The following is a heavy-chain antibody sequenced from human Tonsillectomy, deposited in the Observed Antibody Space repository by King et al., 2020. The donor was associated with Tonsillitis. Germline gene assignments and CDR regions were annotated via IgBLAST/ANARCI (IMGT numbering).Heavy chain of an antibody. CDR2: ISDDGSNK. D-gene: IGHD4-11*01. CDR3: ARDRDDYIFDY. V-gene: IGHV3-30*03. J-gene: IGHJ4*02. Sequence: VQLVESGGGVVQPGRSLRLSCAASGFTFSNYGIHWVRQAPGKGLEWVSVISDDGSNKYYADSVKGRFTISRDNSKNTLYLQMNSLRAEDTAVYYCARDRDDYIFDYWGQGTRVTVSS. CDR1: GFTFSNYG.